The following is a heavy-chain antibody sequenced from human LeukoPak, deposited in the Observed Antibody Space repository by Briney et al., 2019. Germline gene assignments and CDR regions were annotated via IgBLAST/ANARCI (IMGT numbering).Heavy chain of an antibody. CDR2: INHSGST. J-gene: IGHJ4*02. CDR1: GGSFSGYY. CDR3: ARGPGYCTNGVCYTNLFDY. V-gene: IGHV4-34*01. D-gene: IGHD2-8*01. Sequence: PSETLSLTCAVYGGSFSGYYWSWIRQPPGNGLEWIGEINHSGSTNYNPSLKSRVTISVDTSKNQFSLKLSSVTAADTAVYYCARGPGYCTNGVCYTNLFDYWGQGTLVTVSS.